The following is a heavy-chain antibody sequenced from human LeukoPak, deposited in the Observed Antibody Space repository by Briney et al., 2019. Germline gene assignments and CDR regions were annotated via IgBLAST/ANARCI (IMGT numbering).Heavy chain of an antibody. Sequence: ASVRVSCKASGYTFTNYGISWVRQAPGQGLEWMGWINAYHGNTNYAQKLQGRVTLTTDTSTSTAYMELKSLRSDDTAVYYCARDGGDLDYWGQGTLVTVSS. D-gene: IGHD2-21*02. CDR2: INAYHGNT. CDR1: GYTFTNYG. J-gene: IGHJ4*02. V-gene: IGHV1-18*01. CDR3: ARDGGDLDY.